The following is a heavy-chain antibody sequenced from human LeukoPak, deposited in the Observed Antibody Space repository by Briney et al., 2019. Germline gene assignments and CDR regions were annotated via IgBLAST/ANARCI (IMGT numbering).Heavy chain of an antibody. J-gene: IGHJ5*01. CDR3: VRHDGRGGTTMGAFDS. Sequence: SETLSLTCTVSAGSFISSSHHWGWIRQSPGKGLEWIGTVYYGRTTYYNPSLDGRVTISLDTSANHFSLQLNSVTAADTAVYYCVRHDGRGGTTMGAFDSWGQGSLVTVSS. CDR1: AGSFISSSHH. D-gene: IGHD3-3*01. V-gene: IGHV4-39*01. CDR2: VYYGRTT.